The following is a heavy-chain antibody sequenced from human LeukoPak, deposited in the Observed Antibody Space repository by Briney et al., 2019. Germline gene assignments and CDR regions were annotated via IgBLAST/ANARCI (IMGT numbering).Heavy chain of an antibody. D-gene: IGHD3-22*01. Sequence: VASVKVSCKASGGTFSNYAINWVRQAPGQGLEWMGGIIPIFSTANYAQKFQGRVTITADESTSTAYMELSSLRSEDTAVYYCARATNYYDSSGRRGFDPWGQGTLVTVSS. CDR3: ARATNYYDSSGRRGFDP. CDR1: GGTFSNYA. V-gene: IGHV1-69*13. J-gene: IGHJ5*02. CDR2: IIPIFSTA.